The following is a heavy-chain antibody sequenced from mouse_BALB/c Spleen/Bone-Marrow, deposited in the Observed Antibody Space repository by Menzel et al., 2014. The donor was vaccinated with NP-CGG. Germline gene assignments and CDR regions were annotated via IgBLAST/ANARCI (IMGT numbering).Heavy chain of an antibody. CDR1: GLTFSDYY. CDR3: ARRYDGYYDAMDY. J-gene: IGHJ4*01. CDR2: ISNGGGSI. D-gene: IGHD2-3*01. Sequence: EVKLQESGGDLVQPGGSLKLSCATSGLTFSDYYMYWVRQSPEKRLEWVAYISNGGGSIYYPDTVKGRFTISRDNAKNTLYLQMSRLKSEDTAMYYCARRYDGYYDAMDYWGQGTSVTVSS. V-gene: IGHV5-12*02.